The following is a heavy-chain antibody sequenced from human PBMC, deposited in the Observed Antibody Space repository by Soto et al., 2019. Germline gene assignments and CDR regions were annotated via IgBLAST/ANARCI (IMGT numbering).Heavy chain of an antibody. CDR3: AKRREITVYGVDILFDY. Sequence: GGSLRLSCKASGFSFSDYAMTWVRQAPGKGLEWVSVISGSGDNTFYAASVKGRFAISRDNSKNVLYLQMNSLSADDAAVYFCAKRREITVYGVDILFDYWGLGTLVTVSS. CDR1: GFSFSDYA. CDR2: ISGSGDNT. D-gene: IGHD3-3*01. V-gene: IGHV3-23*01. J-gene: IGHJ4*01.